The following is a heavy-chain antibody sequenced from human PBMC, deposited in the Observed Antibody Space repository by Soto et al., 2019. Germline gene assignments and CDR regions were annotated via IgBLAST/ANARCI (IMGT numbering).Heavy chain of an antibody. Sequence: QVQLQESGPGLVKPSETLSLTCTVSGGSISNVNYCWSWIRQSPDKGLEWIGHIYNGGSTHNNPSRRTRATISVDPSKNQVPLKLSSVSAADTAVYYCARGPSVDKGDYWGQGTLVTVSS. CDR1: GGSISNVNYC. V-gene: IGHV4-30-4*01. D-gene: IGHD2-21*01. CDR3: ARGPSVDKGDY. J-gene: IGHJ4*02. CDR2: IYNGGST.